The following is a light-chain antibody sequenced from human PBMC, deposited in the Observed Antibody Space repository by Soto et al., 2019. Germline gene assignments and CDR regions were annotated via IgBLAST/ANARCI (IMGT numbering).Light chain of an antibody. J-gene: IGKJ2*01. CDR3: QQYNSSPYT. CDR2: KAS. Sequence: DIQMTQSPSTLSASVGDRVTITCRASQSVSDWSAWYQQKPGKAPKILIYKASSLESGVPSRFSGSGSGTKFTLTISSLQPDDLATYYCQQYNSSPYTFGQGTKLEIK. CDR1: QSVSDW. V-gene: IGKV1-5*03.